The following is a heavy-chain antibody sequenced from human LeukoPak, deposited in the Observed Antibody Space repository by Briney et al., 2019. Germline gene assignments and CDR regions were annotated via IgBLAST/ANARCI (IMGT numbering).Heavy chain of an antibody. V-gene: IGHV1-24*01. Sequence: GASVKVSCKVSGYTLTELSMHWVRQAPGKGLEWMGGFDPEDGETIYAQKFQGRVTMTEDTSTDTAYMELSSLRSEDTAVYYCATDLYRPIGYDSSGYPRDAFDIWGQGTMVTVSS. CDR2: FDPEDGET. CDR3: ATDLYRPIGYDSSGYPRDAFDI. J-gene: IGHJ3*02. CDR1: GYTLTELS. D-gene: IGHD3-22*01.